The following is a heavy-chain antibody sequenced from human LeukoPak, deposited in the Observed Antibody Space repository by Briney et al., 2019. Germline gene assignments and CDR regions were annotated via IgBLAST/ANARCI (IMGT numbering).Heavy chain of an antibody. CDR3: ASGPLYCSGGSCYLEWFDP. D-gene: IGHD2-15*01. Sequence: GGSLRLSCAASGFTFSTYSMNWVRQAPGKGLEWVSYISSSSSTIYYADSVKGRFTISRDNSKNTLYLQMNSLRAEDTAVYYCASGPLYCSGGSCYLEWFDPWGQGTLVTVSS. CDR1: GFTFSTYS. V-gene: IGHV3-48*01. CDR2: ISSSSSTI. J-gene: IGHJ5*02.